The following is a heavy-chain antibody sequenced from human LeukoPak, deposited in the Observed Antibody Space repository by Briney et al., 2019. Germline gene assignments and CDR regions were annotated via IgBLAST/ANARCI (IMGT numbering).Heavy chain of an antibody. Sequence: GASVKVSCKASGYTFTGYYMHWVRQAPGQGLEWMGWINPNSGGTNYAQKFPGRVTMTRDTSISTAYMELSRLRSDDTAMYYCARGGEILLRYFDWLLPRGDAFDIWGQGTMVTVSS. D-gene: IGHD3-9*01. CDR2: INPNSGGT. CDR1: GYTFTGYY. V-gene: IGHV1-2*02. J-gene: IGHJ3*02. CDR3: ARGGEILLRYFDWLLPRGDAFDI.